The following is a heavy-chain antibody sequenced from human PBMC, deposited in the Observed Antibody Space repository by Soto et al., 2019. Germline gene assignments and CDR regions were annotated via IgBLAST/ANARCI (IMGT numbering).Heavy chain of an antibody. Sequence: GGSLRLSCAASGFTFSNSWMTWVRQAPGKGLEWVANMNQDGSEKYYEDSVKGRFTISRDNSKNTLYLQMNSLRADDAGVYYCARAGVTFFGLFPHFDLWGQGTLVTVSS. CDR2: MNQDGSEK. J-gene: IGHJ4*02. V-gene: IGHV3-7*01. D-gene: IGHD3-3*01. CDR3: ARAGVTFFGLFPHFDL. CDR1: GFTFSNSW.